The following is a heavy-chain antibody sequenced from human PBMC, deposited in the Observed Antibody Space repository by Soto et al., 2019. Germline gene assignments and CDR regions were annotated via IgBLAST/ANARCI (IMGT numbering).Heavy chain of an antibody. CDR3: AREYTAWPVAYGFDV. J-gene: IGHJ6*01. Sequence: GGSLRLSCAASGFTFSTYSINWVRQAPGKGLEWVSSISSRSDIYYADSVKGRFTISRDNVKNSVSLQMNSLRAEDTAVYYCAREYTAWPVAYGFDVLGQGTTVTVSS. V-gene: IGHV3-21*01. CDR1: GFTFSTYS. D-gene: IGHD2-2*02. CDR2: ISSRSDI.